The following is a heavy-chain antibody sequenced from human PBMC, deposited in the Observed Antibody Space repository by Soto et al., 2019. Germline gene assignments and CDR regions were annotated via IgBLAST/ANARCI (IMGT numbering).Heavy chain of an antibody. Sequence: SGEVSFKDSGYTFTSYGISWVRQAPGQGLEWMGWISAYNGNTNYAQKLQGRVTMTTDTSTSTAYMELRSLRSDDTAVYYCARGGVGMRYGMDVWGQGTTVTVSS. CDR3: ARGGVGMRYGMDV. CDR2: ISAYNGNT. V-gene: IGHV1-18*04. D-gene: IGHD2-15*01. J-gene: IGHJ6*02. CDR1: GYTFTSYG.